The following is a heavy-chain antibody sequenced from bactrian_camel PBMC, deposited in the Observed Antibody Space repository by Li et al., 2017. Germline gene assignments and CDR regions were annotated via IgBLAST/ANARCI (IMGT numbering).Heavy chain of an antibody. CDR2: ISPDGSS. Sequence: HVQLVESGGGSVQAGGSLRLSCTAPGFLSHDCVIEYDRQATGKQREYVSSISPDGSSTYRSTVKGRFTISKDNAENALYLQMNSLKPEDSAVYYCAADEDPEGFGLGPEYVPAWRYWGQGTQVTVS. V-gene: IGHV3S53*01. J-gene: IGHJ4*01. D-gene: IGHD1*01. CDR1: GFLSHDCV. CDR3: AADEDPEGFGLGPEYVPAWRY.